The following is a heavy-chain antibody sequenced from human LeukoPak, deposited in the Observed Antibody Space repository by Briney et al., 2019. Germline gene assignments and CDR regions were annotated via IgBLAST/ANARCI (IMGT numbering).Heavy chain of an antibody. J-gene: IGHJ4*02. CDR2: INHNGNVN. CDR1: GFTFSSYW. D-gene: IGHD3-22*01. V-gene: IGHV3-7*03. Sequence: GGSLRLSCAASGFTFSSYWMNWARQAPGKGLEWVASINHNGNVNYYVDSVKGRFTISRDNAKNSLYLQMSNLRAEDTAVYYCAKARGYYDSSGYYRRWGQGTLVTVSS. CDR3: AKARGYYDSSGYYRR.